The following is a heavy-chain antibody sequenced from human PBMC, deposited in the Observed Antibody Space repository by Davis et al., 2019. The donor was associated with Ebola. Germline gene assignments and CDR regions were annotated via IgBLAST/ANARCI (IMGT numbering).Heavy chain of an antibody. CDR3: ARGGLHLGELSLSYYFDY. CDR1: GGSISSGGYY. D-gene: IGHD3-16*02. J-gene: IGHJ4*02. CDR2: IYYSGST. Sequence: SETLSLTCTVSGGSISSGGYYWSWIRQHPGKGLEWIGYIYYSGSTYYNPSLKSRVTISVDTSKNQFSLKLSSVTAADTAVYYCARGGLHLGELSLSYYFDYWGQGTLVTVSS. V-gene: IGHV4-31*03.